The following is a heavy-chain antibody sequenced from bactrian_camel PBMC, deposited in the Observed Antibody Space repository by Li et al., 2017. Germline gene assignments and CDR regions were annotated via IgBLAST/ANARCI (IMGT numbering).Heavy chain of an antibody. J-gene: IGHJ4*01. CDR2: MDSAGRI. CDR1: GYTVSGYC. Sequence: HVQLVESGGGSVQAGGSLRLACAASGYTVSGYCMGWFRQAPEKEREGVATMDSAGRITYADPVKGRFTISREKGKDTLYPQMSRLKLEDTAMYYCAADWRQNECNGRTLIYAPRRGQGTQVTVS. CDR3: AADWRQNECNGRTLIYAPR. D-gene: IGHD1*01. V-gene: IGHV3S57*01.